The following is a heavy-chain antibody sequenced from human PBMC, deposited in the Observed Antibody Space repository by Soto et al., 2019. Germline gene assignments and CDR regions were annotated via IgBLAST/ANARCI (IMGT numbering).Heavy chain of an antibody. V-gene: IGHV1-18*01. CDR1: GYTFSTYG. CDR3: ARMGDVPYYYYGMDV. D-gene: IGHD3-16*01. J-gene: IGHJ6*02. Sequence: QVQLVQSEAEVKKPGASVKVSCKASGYTFSTYGISWVRQAPGQGLEWMGWINGYNGNTNYAPKLQGRITMTTDTSTTTVYMELRSLRSDDTAVYYCARMGDVPYYYYGMDVWGQGTTVTVSS. CDR2: INGYNGNT.